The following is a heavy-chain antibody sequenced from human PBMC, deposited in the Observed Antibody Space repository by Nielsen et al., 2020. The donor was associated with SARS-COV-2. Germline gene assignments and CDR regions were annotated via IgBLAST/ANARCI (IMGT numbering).Heavy chain of an antibody. Sequence: GGSLRLSCVASEFTFSSYEMNWVRQAPGKGLEWVSYISSGGSPIYYADSVKGRFTISRDNAKNSLFLQMNSLRAEDTAVYYCARDRTGTTDGLGYYYYGMDVWGQGTTVTVSS. CDR1: EFTFSSYE. CDR3: ARDRTGTTDGLGYYYYGMDV. J-gene: IGHJ6*02. V-gene: IGHV3-48*03. CDR2: ISSGGSPI. D-gene: IGHD1-1*01.